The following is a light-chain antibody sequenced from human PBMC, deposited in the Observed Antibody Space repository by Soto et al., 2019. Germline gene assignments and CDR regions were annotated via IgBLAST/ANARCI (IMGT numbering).Light chain of an antibody. CDR3: CSLAGSTTFVYV. CDR1: SSDVGSYNL. Sequence: QSVLTQPASVSGSPGRSITISCTGTSSDVGSYNLVSWYQQHPGKGPKLMIYEGSKRPSGGSNRFSGSESGHTATLTITGLQAEDEADYYYCSLAGSTTFVYVFGTGTKVTVL. J-gene: IGLJ1*01. V-gene: IGLV2-23*03. CDR2: EGS.